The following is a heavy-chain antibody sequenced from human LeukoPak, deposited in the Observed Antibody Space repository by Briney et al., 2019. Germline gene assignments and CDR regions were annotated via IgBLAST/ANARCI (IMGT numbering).Heavy chain of an antibody. V-gene: IGHV1-2*06. J-gene: IGHJ4*02. CDR1: GYTFTAYY. D-gene: IGHD4-11*01. CDR2: INPNSGGT. Sequence: GASVKVSCKASGYTFTAYYMHWVRQAPGQGLEWMGRINPNSGGTNYAQKFQGRVTMTRDTSISTAYMELSRLRSDDMAVYYCARAHDYSNYLLDYWGQGTLVTVSS. CDR3: ARAHDYSNYLLDY.